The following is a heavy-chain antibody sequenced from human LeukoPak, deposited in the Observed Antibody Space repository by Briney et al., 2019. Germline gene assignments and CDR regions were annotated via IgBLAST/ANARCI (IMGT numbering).Heavy chain of an antibody. CDR1: GFTFSSYG. CDR3: AKGPIAVADY. D-gene: IGHD6-19*01. Sequence: GRSLRLSCAASGFTFSSYGMHWVRQAPGKGLEWVAVISYVGSNKYYADSVKGRFTISRDNSKNTLYLQMNSLRAEDTAVYYCAKGPIAVADYWGQGTLVTVSS. CDR2: ISYVGSNK. J-gene: IGHJ4*02. V-gene: IGHV3-30*18.